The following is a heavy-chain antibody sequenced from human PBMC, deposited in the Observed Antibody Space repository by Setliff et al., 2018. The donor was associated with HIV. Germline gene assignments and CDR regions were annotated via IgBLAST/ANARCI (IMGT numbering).Heavy chain of an antibody. Sequence: ASVKVSCKASGYTFTDYYMHWVRQAPGQGLEWMGWINPKSGGTNSALKFQGRVTMTRDTSISTAYMELSRLRSDDKAVYYCARDGGGPGDYYYYYMDVWAKRDHGHRLL. D-gene: IGHD3-16*01. J-gene: IGHJ6*03. CDR1: GYTFTDYY. CDR3: ARDGGGPGDYYYYYMDV. CDR2: INPKSGGT. V-gene: IGHV1-2*02.